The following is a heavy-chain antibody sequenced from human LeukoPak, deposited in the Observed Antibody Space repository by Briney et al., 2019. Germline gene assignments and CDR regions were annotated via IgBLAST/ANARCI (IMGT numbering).Heavy chain of an antibody. D-gene: IGHD3-10*01. J-gene: IGHJ6*03. CDR3: VRGRSRSRYYYGSDTRELRDQYYYMDV. V-gene: IGHV4-34*01. CDR1: GGSFSGYD. CDR2: INHSGST. Sequence: KPSETLSLTCAVYGGSFSGYDWNWIRQPPGKGLEWIGEINHSGSTKYNPSLKSRVTISVDTSKNQFSLKLTSVTAADTAVYYCVRGRSRSRYYYGSDTRELRDQYYYMDVWGKGTTVTVSS.